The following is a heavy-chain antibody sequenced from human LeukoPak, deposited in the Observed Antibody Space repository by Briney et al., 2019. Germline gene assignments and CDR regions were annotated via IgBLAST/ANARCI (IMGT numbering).Heavy chain of an antibody. CDR2: ISGSGGST. J-gene: IGHJ6*02. CDR3: AKRSQVGYGYYYGMDV. D-gene: IGHD5-18*01. CDR1: RFAFSNYA. Sequence: GGSLRLSCAAFRFAFSNYAMSWVRQAPGKGLEWVSAISGSGGSTYYADSVKGRFTISRDNSKNTLYLQMNGLRAEDTAVYYCAKRSQVGYGYYYGMDVWGQGTTVTVSS. V-gene: IGHV3-23*01.